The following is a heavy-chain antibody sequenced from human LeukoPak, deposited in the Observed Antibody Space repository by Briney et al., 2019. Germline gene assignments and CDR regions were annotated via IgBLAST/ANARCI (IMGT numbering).Heavy chain of an antibody. D-gene: IGHD1-26*01. V-gene: IGHV3-33*06. Sequence: PGGSLRLSCAASGFTFSSYGMHWVRQAPGKGREWVAVIWYDGSNKYYADSVKGRFTISRDNSKNTLYLQMNSLRAEDAAVYYCAKDPRGSYSRDYYYYMDVWGKGTTVTVSS. J-gene: IGHJ6*03. CDR1: GFTFSSYG. CDR2: IWYDGSNK. CDR3: AKDPRGSYSRDYYYYMDV.